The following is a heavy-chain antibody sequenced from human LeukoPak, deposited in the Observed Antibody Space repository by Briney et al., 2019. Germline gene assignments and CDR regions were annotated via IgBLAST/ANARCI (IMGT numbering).Heavy chain of an antibody. CDR3: ARDYRYHDSSGYYSFDY. Sequence: PGGSLRLSCAASGFSFSIYGMNWVRQAPGKGLEWVSYISGNSKTIYYADSVKGRFTISRDNAKNSLYLQMNSLRDEDTAVYYCARDYRYHDSSGYYSFDYWGQGTLVTASS. CDR2: ISGNSKTI. CDR1: GFSFSIYG. D-gene: IGHD3-22*01. J-gene: IGHJ4*02. V-gene: IGHV3-48*02.